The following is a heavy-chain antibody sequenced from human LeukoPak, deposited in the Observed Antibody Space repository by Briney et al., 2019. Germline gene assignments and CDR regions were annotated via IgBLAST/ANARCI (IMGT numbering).Heavy chain of an antibody. D-gene: IGHD3-16*02. CDR3: ARGAELYDYVWGSYRYFDY. CDR2: IYYSGST. CDR1: GGSISSYY. Sequence: PSETLSLTCTVSGGSISSYYWSWIRQPPGKGLEWIGYIYYSGSTNYNPSLKSRVTISVDTSKNQFSLKLSSVTAADTAVYYCARGAELYDYVWGSYRYFDYWGQGTLVTVSS. J-gene: IGHJ4*02. V-gene: IGHV4-59*12.